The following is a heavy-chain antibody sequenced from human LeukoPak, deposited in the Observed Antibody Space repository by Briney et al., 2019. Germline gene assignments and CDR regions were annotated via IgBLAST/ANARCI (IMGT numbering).Heavy chain of an antibody. CDR1: GYSFTSYW. CDR2: IYPGDSDT. D-gene: IGHD2-15*01. CDR3: ARLYYCSGGSCYYFDY. V-gene: IGHV5-51*01. J-gene: IGHJ4*02. Sequence: GESLKISCKGSGYSFTSYWIGWVRPMPGKGLEWMGIIYPGDSDTRYSPSFQGQVTISADKSISTAYLQWSSLKASDTAMYYCARLYYCSGGSCYYFDYWGQGTLVTVSS.